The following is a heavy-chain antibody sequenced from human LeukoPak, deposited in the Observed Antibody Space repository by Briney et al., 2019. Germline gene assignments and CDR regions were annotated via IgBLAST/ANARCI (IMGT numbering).Heavy chain of an antibody. J-gene: IGHJ4*02. CDR1: GYTFTSYG. D-gene: IGHD5-18*01. CDR3: ARSPLRGYSYGY. Sequence: GASVKVSCKASGYTFTSYGISWVRQAPGQGLEWMGWISAYNGNTNYAQKLQGRVAMTTDTPTSTAYMELRSLRSDDTAVYYCARSPLRGYSYGYWGQGTLVTVSS. V-gene: IGHV1-18*01. CDR2: ISAYNGNT.